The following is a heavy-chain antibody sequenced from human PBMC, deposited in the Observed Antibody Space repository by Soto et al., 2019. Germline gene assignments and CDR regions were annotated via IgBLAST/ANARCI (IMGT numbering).Heavy chain of an antibody. CDR1: GFTFSSCT. J-gene: IGHJ6*02. CDR3: SGCSGGACHQKYGMDV. Sequence: EVHLVESGGGLVKPGGSLRLSCAVSGFTFSSCTMNWVRQAPGKGLEWVSSISPSTSHIYYADSVKGRFTISRDNAKTSLFLQMNSLRAEATAVYYCSGCSGGACHQKYGMDVWGQGTTVTVSS. CDR2: ISPSTSHI. V-gene: IGHV3-21*01. D-gene: IGHD2-15*01.